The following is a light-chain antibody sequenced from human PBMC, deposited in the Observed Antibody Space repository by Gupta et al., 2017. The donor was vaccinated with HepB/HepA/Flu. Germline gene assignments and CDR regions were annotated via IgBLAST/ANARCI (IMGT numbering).Light chain of an antibody. V-gene: IGKV2-28*01. CDR2: LGS. J-gene: IGKJ1*01. Sequence: VLAQSLLSLPVPPGEPASISCSSSQSPLHSNGYDYLEWYLQKPGQYPQLRIYLGSNRASGVPDRFSGGGSVTDFTLNISRVEAEDFGVYYCMQAKKWLRTFGQGTKVEIK. CDR3: MQAKKWLRT. CDR1: QSPLHSNGYDY.